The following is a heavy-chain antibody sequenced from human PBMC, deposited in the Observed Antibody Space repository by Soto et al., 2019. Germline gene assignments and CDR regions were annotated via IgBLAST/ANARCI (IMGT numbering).Heavy chain of an antibody. CDR3: ARDRTSNDKSATGYYYGMDV. CDR2: IYYSGST. J-gene: IGHJ6*02. V-gene: IGHV4-31*03. Sequence: PSETLSLTCTVSGGSISSGGYYWSLIRQHPGKGLEWIGYIYYSGSTYYNPSLKSRVTISVDTSKNQFSLKLSSVTAADTAVYYCARDRTSNDKSATGYYYGMDVWGQGTTVTVSS. CDR1: GGSISSGGYY. D-gene: IGHD5-12*01.